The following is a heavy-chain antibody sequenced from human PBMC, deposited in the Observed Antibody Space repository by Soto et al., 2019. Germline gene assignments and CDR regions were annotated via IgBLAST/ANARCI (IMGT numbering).Heavy chain of an antibody. CDR2: INPDGSEK. CDR1: GFTFSSFW. J-gene: IGHJ4*02. V-gene: IGHV3-7*01. CDR3: SRSLDS. Sequence: GGSLRLSCAASGFTFSSFWMDWVRQAPGKGLEWVANINPDGSEKQYVDSVKGRFTISRDNAKNSLYPQMSSVTAEDSALYYCSRSLDSWGQGTRVTVSS.